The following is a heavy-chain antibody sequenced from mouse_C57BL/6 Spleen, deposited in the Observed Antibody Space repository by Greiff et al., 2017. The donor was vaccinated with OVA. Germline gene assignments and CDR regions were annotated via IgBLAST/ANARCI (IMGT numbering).Heavy chain of an antibody. J-gene: IGHJ1*03. CDR1: GYSITSGYY. D-gene: IGHD1-1*02. V-gene: IGHV3-6*01. CDR3: ARDPYGPGGFDV. CDR2: ISYDGSN. Sequence: DVQLQESGPGLVKPSQSLSLTCSVTGYSITSGYYWNWIRQFPGNKLEWMGYISYDGSNNYNPSLKNRISITRDTSKNQFFLKLNSVTTEDTATYYCARDPYGPGGFDVWGTGTTVTVSS.